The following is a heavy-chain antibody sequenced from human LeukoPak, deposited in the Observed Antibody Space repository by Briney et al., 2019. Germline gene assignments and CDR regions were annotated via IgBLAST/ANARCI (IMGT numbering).Heavy chain of an antibody. J-gene: IGHJ4*02. CDR1: GFTFSTYW. V-gene: IGHV3-7*01. CDR2: IKQDGNEK. CDR3: ARVSSYGSGSYYNPWIDY. D-gene: IGHD3-10*01. Sequence: SGGSPRLSCAASGFTFSTYWMSWVRQAPGKGLEWVANIKQDGNEKYYVDSVKGRFTISRDNAKNSLYLQMNSLRAEDTAVYYCARVSSYGSGSYYNPWIDYWGQGTLVTVSS.